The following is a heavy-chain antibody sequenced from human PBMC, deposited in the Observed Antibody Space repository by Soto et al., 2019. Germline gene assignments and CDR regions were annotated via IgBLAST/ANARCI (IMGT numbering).Heavy chain of an antibody. J-gene: IGHJ4*02. CDR2: INHSGST. V-gene: IGHV4-34*01. CDR3: ASRGANMTTGLDY. D-gene: IGHD4-17*01. Sequence: PSETLSLTCAVYGGSFSGYYWSWIRQPPGKGLEWIGEINHSGSTNYNPSLKSRVTISVDTSKNQFSLKLSSVTAADTAVYYCASRGANMTTGLDYWGQGTLVTVSS. CDR1: GGSFSGYY.